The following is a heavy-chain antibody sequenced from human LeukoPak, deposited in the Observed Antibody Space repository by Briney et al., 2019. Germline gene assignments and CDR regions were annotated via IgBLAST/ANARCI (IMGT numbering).Heavy chain of an antibody. D-gene: IGHD2-15*01. CDR3: VSQEVVPH. Sequence: GGSLRLSCAASGFSFTNYLMSWVRQAPGKGLEWVANVKEDRTTKQYVDSVKGRFTISRDNAKNSLYLQMDSLRAEDTAVYYCVSQEVVPHWGQGTLVSVSS. J-gene: IGHJ4*02. CDR2: VKEDRTTK. V-gene: IGHV3-7*01. CDR1: GFSFTNYL.